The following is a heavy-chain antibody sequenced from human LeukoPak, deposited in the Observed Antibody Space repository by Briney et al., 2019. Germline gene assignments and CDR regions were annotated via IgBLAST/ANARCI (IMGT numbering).Heavy chain of an antibody. CDR2: IYYSGST. V-gene: IGHV4-59*08. Sequence: SETLSLTCTVSGGSISSYYWSWIRQPPGKGLEWIGYIYYSGSTNYNPSLKSRVTISVDTSKKQFSLKLSSVTAADTAVYYCAKGDYYYYGMDVWGQGTTVTVSS. CDR3: AKGDYYYYGMDV. CDR1: GGSISSYY. J-gene: IGHJ6*02.